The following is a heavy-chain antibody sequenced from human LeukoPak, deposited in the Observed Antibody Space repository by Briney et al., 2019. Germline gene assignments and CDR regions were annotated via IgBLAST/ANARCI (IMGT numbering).Heavy chain of an antibody. CDR1: GFTFSSYA. CDR2: ISGSGGST. V-gene: IGHV3-23*01. CDR3: AKARYRDYGDYAGDAFDI. D-gene: IGHD4-17*01. J-gene: IGHJ3*02. Sequence: GGSLRLSCAASGFTFSSYAMSWVRQAPGKGLEWVSAISGSGGSTYYADSVKGRFTISRDNSKNTLYLQMNSLRAEDPAVYYCAKARYRDYGDYAGDAFDIWGQGTMVTVSS.